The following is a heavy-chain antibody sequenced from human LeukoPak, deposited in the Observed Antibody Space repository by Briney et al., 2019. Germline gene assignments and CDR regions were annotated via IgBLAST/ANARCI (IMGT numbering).Heavy chain of an antibody. D-gene: IGHD1-26*01. CDR2: INPSGGSR. CDR3: ARGGVGATTYVWFDP. Sequence: ASVKVSCKASGYTFTNYYIHWVRQAPGQGLGCMGIINPSGGSRSYAQKFQGRVTMTRDMSTSTVYMELSSLRSEDTAVYYCARGGVGATTYVWFDPWGQGTLVTVSS. CDR1: GYTFTNYY. V-gene: IGHV1-46*01. J-gene: IGHJ5*02.